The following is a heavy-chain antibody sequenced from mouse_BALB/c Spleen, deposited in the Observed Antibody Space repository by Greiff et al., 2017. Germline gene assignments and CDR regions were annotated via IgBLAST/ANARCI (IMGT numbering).Heavy chain of an antibody. CDR3: AREGYYD. CDR1: GYTFTSYW. V-gene: IGHV1-87*01. CDR2: IYPGDGDT. Sequence: QVQLKQSGAELARPGASVKLSCKASGYTFTSYWMQWVKQRPGQGLEWIGAIYPGDGDTRYTQKFKGKATLTADKSSSTAYMQLSSLASEDSAVYYCAREGYYDWGQGTTLTVSS. J-gene: IGHJ2*01. D-gene: IGHD2-3*01.